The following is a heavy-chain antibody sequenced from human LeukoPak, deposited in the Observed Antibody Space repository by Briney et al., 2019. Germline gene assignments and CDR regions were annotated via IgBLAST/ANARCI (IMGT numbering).Heavy chain of an antibody. V-gene: IGHV3-23*01. CDR3: AKERDYGPADY. D-gene: IGHD4/OR15-4a*01. CDR1: GFIFNKHA. CDR2: LSGSGGST. Sequence: GGSLRLSCAASGFIFNKHAMSWVRQAPGKGLEWVSGLSGSGGSTDYADSVKGRFTVSRDNSKYTLFLQMNSLRAEDTAIYYCAKERDYGPADYWGQGTLVTVSS. J-gene: IGHJ4*02.